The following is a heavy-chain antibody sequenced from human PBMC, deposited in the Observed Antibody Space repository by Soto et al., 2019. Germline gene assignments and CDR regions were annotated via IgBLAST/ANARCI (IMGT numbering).Heavy chain of an antibody. CDR3: ARDNSVAGTWNWYYYYYGMDV. CDR2: INSDGSST. J-gene: IGHJ6*02. D-gene: IGHD6-19*01. V-gene: IGHV3-74*01. Sequence: PGGSLRLSCAASGFTFSSYWMHWLRQAPGKGLVWVSRINSDGSSTSYADSVKGRFTISRDNAKNTLYLQMNSLRAEDTAVYYCARDNSVAGTWNWYYYYYGMDVWGQGTTVTVSS. CDR1: GFTFSSYW.